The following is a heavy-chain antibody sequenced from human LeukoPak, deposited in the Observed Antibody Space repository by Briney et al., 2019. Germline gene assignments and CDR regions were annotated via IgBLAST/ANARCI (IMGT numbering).Heavy chain of an antibody. CDR1: GYTFTSYG. CDR3: ARSADCSSTSCYKLGYFQH. Sequence: ASVKVSCKASGYTFTSYGISWVRQAPGQGLEWMGWISAYNGNTNYAQKLQGRVTITTDTSTSTAYMELRSLRSDDTAVYYCARSADCSSTSCYKLGYFQHWGQGTLVTVSS. D-gene: IGHD2-2*02. V-gene: IGHV1-18*01. J-gene: IGHJ1*01. CDR2: ISAYNGNT.